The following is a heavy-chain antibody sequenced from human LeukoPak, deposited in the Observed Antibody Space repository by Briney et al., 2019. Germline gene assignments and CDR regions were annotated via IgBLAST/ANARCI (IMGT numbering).Heavy chain of an antibody. CDR3: ARFWGRESNEVPRDY. CDR2: INAGNGNT. J-gene: IGHJ4*02. Sequence: GASVKVSCKASGYTFTSYAMHWVRQAPGQRLEWMGWINAGNGNTKYSQKFQGRVTITRDTSASTAYMELSSLRYEDTAVYYCARFWGRESNEVPRDYWGQGTLVTVSS. CDR1: GYTFTSYA. D-gene: IGHD3-16*01. V-gene: IGHV1-3*01.